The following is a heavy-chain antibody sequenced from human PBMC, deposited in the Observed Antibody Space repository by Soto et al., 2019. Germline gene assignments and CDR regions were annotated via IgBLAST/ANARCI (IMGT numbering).Heavy chain of an antibody. CDR1: GFTFSTYW. CDR2: INTDGSST. Sequence: EVQLVESGGGLVQPGGSLRLSCAASGFTFSTYWMHWVRQAPGKGLVWVSRINTDGSSTSYADSVKGRFTISRDNAKNTLYLQMNSLRAEDTAVYYCARGMTLLGLTGWCFDLWGRGTLVTVSS. CDR3: ARGMTLLGLTGWCFDL. D-gene: IGHD1-26*01. V-gene: IGHV3-74*01. J-gene: IGHJ2*01.